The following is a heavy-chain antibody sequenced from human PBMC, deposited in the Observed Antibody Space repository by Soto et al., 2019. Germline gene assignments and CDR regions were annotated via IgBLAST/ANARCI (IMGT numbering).Heavy chain of an antibody. J-gene: IGHJ4*02. V-gene: IGHV4-30-4*01. D-gene: IGHD3-10*01. CDR2: IYYSGST. CDR1: GGSISSGDYY. CDR3: ASSITMVRGVPDY. Sequence: PSETLSLTCTVSGGSISSGDYYWSWIRQPPGKGLEWIGYIYYSGSTYYNTSLKSRVTISVDTSKNQFSLKLSSVTAADTAVYYCASSITMVRGVPDYWGQGTLVTVSS.